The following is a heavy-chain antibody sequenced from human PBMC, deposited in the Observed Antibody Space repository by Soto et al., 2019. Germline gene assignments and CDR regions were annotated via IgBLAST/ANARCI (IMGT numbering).Heavy chain of an antibody. J-gene: IGHJ5*02. CDR1: GGTFSSYA. V-gene: IGHV1-69*13. CDR2: IIPIFGTA. CDR3: ARAPMVRGVINGYNWFDP. D-gene: IGHD3-10*01. Sequence: ASVKVSCKASGGTFSSYAISWVRQAPGQGLEWMGGIIPIFGTANYAQKFQGRVTITADESTSTAYMELSSLRSEDTAVYYCARAPMVRGVINGYNWFDPWGQGTMVTV.